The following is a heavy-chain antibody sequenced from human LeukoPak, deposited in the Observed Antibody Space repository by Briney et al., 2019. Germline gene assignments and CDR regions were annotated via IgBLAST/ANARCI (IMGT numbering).Heavy chain of an antibody. CDR3: ARGKLGYYDAFDI. CDR1: GGTFSSYA. V-gene: IGHV1-69*05. J-gene: IGHJ3*02. D-gene: IGHD3-22*01. CDR2: IIPIFGTA. Sequence: GSSVKVSCKASGGTFSSYAISWVRQAPGQGLEWMGRIIPIFGTANYAQKFQGRVTITTDESTSTAYMELSSLRSEDTAVYYCARGKLGYYDAFDIWGQGTMVILSS.